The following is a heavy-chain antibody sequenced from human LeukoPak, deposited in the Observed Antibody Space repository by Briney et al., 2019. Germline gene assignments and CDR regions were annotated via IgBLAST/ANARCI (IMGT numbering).Heavy chain of an antibody. D-gene: IGHD3-22*01. V-gene: IGHV3-72*01. CDR1: GFTFSDHY. CDR2: TRNKANSYTT. CDR3: ARNYYDSSAYYADY. Sequence: QSGGSLRLSCAASGFTFSDHYMDWVRQAPGKGLEWVGRTRNKANSYTTEYAASVKGRFTISRDESKNSLDLQMNSLKTEDTAVYYCARNYYDSSAYYADYWGQGTLVTVSS. J-gene: IGHJ4*02.